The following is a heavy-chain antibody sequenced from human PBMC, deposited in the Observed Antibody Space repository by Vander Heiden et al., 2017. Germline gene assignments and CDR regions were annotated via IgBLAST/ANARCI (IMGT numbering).Heavy chain of an antibody. D-gene: IGHD3-16*01. CDR2: INHSGGT. J-gene: IGHJ6*02. CDR1: GGSIRGYQ. V-gene: IGHV4-34*01. Sequence: QVQLQQWGAGLLKPSATLSLTCAISGGSIRGYQWSGVRQPPGKGLEWIGEINHSGGTNYNPSLRRRVTISIDTSKNQFALNLTSVTAADTAGYYCARGGVDYAWVKFRPQPGSSYGMDVWGQGTTVTVSS. CDR3: ARGGVDYAWVKFRPQPGSSYGMDV.